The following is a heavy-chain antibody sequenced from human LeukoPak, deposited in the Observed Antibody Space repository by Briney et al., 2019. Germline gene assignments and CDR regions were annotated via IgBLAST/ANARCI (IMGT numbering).Heavy chain of an antibody. J-gene: IGHJ4*02. D-gene: IGHD3-22*01. V-gene: IGHV1-2*02. CDR3: ARDRNYYDSSALSDY. Sequence: ASVKVSCKASGYTFTGYYMHWVRQAPGQGLEWMGWINPNSGGTNYAQKFQGRVTMTRDTSISTAYMELSRLRSDDTAVYYCARDRNYYDSSALSDYWGQGTLVTVSS. CDR1: GYTFTGYY. CDR2: INPNSGGT.